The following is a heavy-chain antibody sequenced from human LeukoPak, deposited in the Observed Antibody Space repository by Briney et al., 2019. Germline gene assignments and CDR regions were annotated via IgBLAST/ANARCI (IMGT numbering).Heavy chain of an antibody. Sequence: GGSLRLSCAASGFTFSSYTMNWVRQAPGKGLEWVSSISGNTTFMYYADSVKGRFTISRDTAKNSLFLQMNSLRAEDTAVYYCARMYHAFDFWGQGTMVTVSS. J-gene: IGHJ3*01. V-gene: IGHV3-21*01. CDR2: ISGNTTFM. CDR1: GFTFSSYT. D-gene: IGHD2-2*01. CDR3: ARMYHAFDF.